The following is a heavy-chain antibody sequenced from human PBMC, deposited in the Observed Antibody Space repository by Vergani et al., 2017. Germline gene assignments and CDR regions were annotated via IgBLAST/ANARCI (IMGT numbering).Heavy chain of an antibody. D-gene: IGHD3-10*01. V-gene: IGHV4-30-4*08. CDR3: ARVITMVRGVIIAYFDY. J-gene: IGHJ4*02. CDR1: GGSISSGDYY. CDR2: IYYSGST. Sequence: QVQLQESGPGLVKPSQTLSLTCTVSGGSISSGDYYWSWIRQPPGKGLEWIGYIYYSGSTYYNPSLKSRVTISGDTSKNQFSLKLSSVTAADTAVYYCARVITMVRGVIIAYFDYWGQGTLVTVSS.